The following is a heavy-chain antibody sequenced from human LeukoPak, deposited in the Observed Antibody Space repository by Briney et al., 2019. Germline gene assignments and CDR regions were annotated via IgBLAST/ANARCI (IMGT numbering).Heavy chain of an antibody. CDR2: INHSGST. CDR1: GGSFSGYY. Sequence: SETLSLTCAVYGGSFSGYYWSWIRQPPGKGLEWIGEINHSGSTNYNPSLKSRVTISVDTSKNQFSLKLSSVTAADTAVYYCARAGGSSWYGPVGFDPWAREPWSPSPQ. J-gene: IGHJ5*02. D-gene: IGHD6-13*01. V-gene: IGHV4-34*01. CDR3: ARAGGSSWYGPVGFDP.